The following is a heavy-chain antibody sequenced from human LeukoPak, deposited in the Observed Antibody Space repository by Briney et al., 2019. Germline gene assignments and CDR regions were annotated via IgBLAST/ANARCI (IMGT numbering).Heavy chain of an antibody. Sequence: SETLSLTCTVSGGSISSSSYYWGWNRQPPGKGLEWVGSIYYSGSIYYNPSLKSRVTLSVDTSKNQFSLKLSSVTAADTAVYYCARHQRGDYQLRPQDYWGQGALVTVSS. CDR2: IYYSGSI. CDR3: ARHQRGDYQLRPQDY. D-gene: IGHD4/OR15-4a*01. CDR1: GGSISSSSYY. J-gene: IGHJ4*02. V-gene: IGHV4-39*01.